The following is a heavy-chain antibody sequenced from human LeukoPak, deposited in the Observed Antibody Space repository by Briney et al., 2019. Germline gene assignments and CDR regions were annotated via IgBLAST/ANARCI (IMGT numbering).Heavy chain of an antibody. CDR2: IYYSGST. J-gene: IGHJ1*01. D-gene: IGHD3-10*01. CDR3: ARYGSGSSSDDPFQH. V-gene: IGHV4-59*08. CDR1: IVSISGYY. Sequence: SETLSLTCTVSIVSISGYYESWIRQPPGKGLEWIGFIYYSGSTKYNPSLKSRVTISVETSKNQFSLKLTSVTAEDPAVYYCARYGSGSSSDDPFQHWGQDTVVTVSS.